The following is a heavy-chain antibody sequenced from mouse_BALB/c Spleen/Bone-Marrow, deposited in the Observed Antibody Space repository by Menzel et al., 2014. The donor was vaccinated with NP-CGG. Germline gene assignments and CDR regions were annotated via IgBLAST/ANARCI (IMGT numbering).Heavy chain of an antibody. Sequence: EVMLVESGAELVKPGASVKLSCTASGFNTKDTYMHWVKQRPEQGLEWIGRIDPANGNTKYDPKFQGKATITADTSSNTAYLQLSSLTSEDTAVYYCAVYYYGSSLFAYWGQGTLVTVSA. CDR1: GFNTKDTY. CDR3: AVYYYGSSLFAY. J-gene: IGHJ3*01. CDR2: IDPANGNT. V-gene: IGHV14-3*02. D-gene: IGHD1-1*01.